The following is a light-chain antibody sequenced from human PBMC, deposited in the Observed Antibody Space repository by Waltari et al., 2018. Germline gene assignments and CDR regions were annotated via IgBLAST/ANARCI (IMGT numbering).Light chain of an antibody. Sequence: QLVLTQSPSASASLGASVKLTCTLSSGHSSNVIAWLQQQPETGPRYLMKVNSNGSHSKGDEIPDRFSGSSSGAERYLTISSVQPEDEADYYCQTGGHGTWVFGGGTKLTVL. CDR2: VNSNGSH. J-gene: IGLJ3*02. CDR1: SGHSSNV. V-gene: IGLV4-69*01. CDR3: QTGGHGTWV.